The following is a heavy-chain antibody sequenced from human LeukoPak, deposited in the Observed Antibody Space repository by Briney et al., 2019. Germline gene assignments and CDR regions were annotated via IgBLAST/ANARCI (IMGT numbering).Heavy chain of an antibody. CDR2: IRYDESEK. Sequence: GGSLRLSCAASGFTFSSYGMHWVRQAPGKGLEWVAFIRYDESEKHYADSAKGRFTISRDISKSTLYLQMNSLRAEDTAVYYCARVQIEVWDDAVDIWGQGTMVTVSS. V-gene: IGHV3-30*02. CDR1: GFTFSSYG. CDR3: ARVQIEVWDDAVDI. J-gene: IGHJ3*02. D-gene: IGHD5-18*01.